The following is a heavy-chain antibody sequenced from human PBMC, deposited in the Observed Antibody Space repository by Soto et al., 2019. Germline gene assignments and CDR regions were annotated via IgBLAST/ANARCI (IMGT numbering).Heavy chain of an antibody. CDR3: AWGGLDSSHVDF. V-gene: IGHV3-48*01. CDR1: GFTFSSYS. J-gene: IGHJ4*02. CDR2: IDSSSSSK. Sequence: EVQFVESGGGLVQPGGSLRLSCATSGFTFSSYSMNWVRQAPGKGLVWIEYIDSSSSSKYYADSVKGRFTISRDNAQNLLYLQMNSLRAEDTALSYCAWGGLDSSHVDFWGQGTLVTVSS. D-gene: IGHD3-3*01.